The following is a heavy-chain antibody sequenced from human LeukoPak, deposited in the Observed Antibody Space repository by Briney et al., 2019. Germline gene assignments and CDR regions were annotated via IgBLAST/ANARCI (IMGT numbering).Heavy chain of an antibody. J-gene: IGHJ3*02. D-gene: IGHD3-10*01. CDR3: ARYCSTSGTKAFGI. CDR2: IYYTGIT. CDR1: GDSISSYY. Sequence: PSETLSLTCTVSGDSISSYYWGWIRQPPGKGLEWIGYIYYTGITKYNPSLKSRVTMSVDTSKNQFSLKLTSVTAADTAVYYCARYCSTSGTKAFGIWGQGTMVTVSS. V-gene: IGHV4-59*01.